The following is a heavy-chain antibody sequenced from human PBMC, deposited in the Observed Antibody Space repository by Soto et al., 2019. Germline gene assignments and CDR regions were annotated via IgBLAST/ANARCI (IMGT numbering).Heavy chain of an antibody. J-gene: IGHJ3*01. CDR2: VSGSGGSS. V-gene: IGHV3-23*01. CDR3: AKEADNDDYGVFDV. CDR1: GFIFTNYA. D-gene: IGHD4-17*01. Sequence: EVQLLESGGGLVQPGGSLRLSCAASGFIFTNYALSWVRQAPGKGLEWVAGVSGSGGSSYYADSVKARFTVSRDNSRSTLYMKMSSLRAEFSAIYYWAKEADNDDYGVFDVWGQGTLVTVFS.